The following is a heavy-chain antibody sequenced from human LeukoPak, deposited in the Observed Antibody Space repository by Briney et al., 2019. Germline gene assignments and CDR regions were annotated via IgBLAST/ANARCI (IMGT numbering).Heavy chain of an antibody. J-gene: IGHJ6*02. V-gene: IGHV3-7*03. Sequence: QAGGSLRLSCVASGFTFSNFWMSWVRQAPGKGLEWVASINHNGNVNYYVDSVKGRFTISRDNAKNSLYLQMSNLRAEDTAVYFCARGGGLDAWGQGATVTVSS. D-gene: IGHD3-16*01. CDR1: GFTFSNFW. CDR2: INHNGNVN. CDR3: ARGGGLDA.